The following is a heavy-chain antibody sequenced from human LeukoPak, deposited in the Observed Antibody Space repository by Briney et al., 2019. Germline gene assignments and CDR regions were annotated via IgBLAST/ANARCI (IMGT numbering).Heavy chain of an antibody. CDR3: AGNYYDSSGQIDY. D-gene: IGHD3-22*01. V-gene: IGHV4-59*08. Sequence: SETLSLTCTVSGGSISSYYWSWIRQPPGKGLEWIGYIYYSGSTNYNPSLKSRVTISVDTSKNQFPLKLSSVTAADTAVYYCAGNYYDSSGQIDYWGQGTQVTVSS. CDR2: IYYSGST. J-gene: IGHJ4*02. CDR1: GGSISSYY.